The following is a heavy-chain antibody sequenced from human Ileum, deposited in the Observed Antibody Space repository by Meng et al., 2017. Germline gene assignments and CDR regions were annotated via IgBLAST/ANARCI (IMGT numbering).Heavy chain of an antibody. V-gene: IGHV4-4*02. CDR3: AREWSGSYRHFDY. D-gene: IGHD1-26*01. CDR1: GGSISTGDW. J-gene: IGHJ4*02. Sequence: QLQESAPGLLTLSGPLSLTWSVSGGSISTGDWWSWVRQPPGKGLEWIGEIHHSGSTNYNPSLKSRVTISVDKYKNQFSLKLNSVTAADTAVYYCAREWSGSYRHFDYWGQGTLVTVSS. CDR2: IHHSGST.